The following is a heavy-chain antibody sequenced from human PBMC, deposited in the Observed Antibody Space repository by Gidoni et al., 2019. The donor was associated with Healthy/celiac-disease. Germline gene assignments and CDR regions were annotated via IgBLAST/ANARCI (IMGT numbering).Heavy chain of an antibody. CDR1: GFTFSSYG. CDR3: ARGDDQWLVLGD. D-gene: IGHD6-19*01. Sequence: QVQLVEPGRGVVQPWRSLRLSCAASGFTFSSYGMQWVRQAPGKGLEWVAVISYDGSNKYYAGSVKGRFTISRDNSKNTLYLQMNSLRAEGTAVYYCARGDDQWLVLGDWGQGTLVTVSS. CDR2: ISYDGSNK. V-gene: IGHV3-30*03. J-gene: IGHJ4*02.